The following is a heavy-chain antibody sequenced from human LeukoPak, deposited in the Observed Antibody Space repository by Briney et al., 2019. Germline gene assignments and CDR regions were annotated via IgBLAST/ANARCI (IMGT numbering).Heavy chain of an antibody. Sequence: GASVKVSCKASGYTYTSYGISWVRQAPGQGLEWLGWISAYNGNTNYAQKLQGRVTMTTDTSTSTAYMELRSLRSDDTAVYYCARLRRDDFWIPAGWFDPWGQGTLVTVSS. J-gene: IGHJ5*02. CDR1: GYTYTSYG. V-gene: IGHV1-18*01. D-gene: IGHD3-3*01. CDR3: ARLRRDDFWIPAGWFDP. CDR2: ISAYNGNT.